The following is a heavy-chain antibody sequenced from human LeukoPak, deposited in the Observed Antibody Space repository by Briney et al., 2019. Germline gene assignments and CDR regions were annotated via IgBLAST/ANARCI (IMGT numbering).Heavy chain of an antibody. CDR3: ARGGGYSGYDDTNWFDP. CDR1: GFTFSSYS. CDR2: ISSSSSYI. Sequence: GGSLRLSCAASGFTFSSYSMNWVRQAPGKGLEWVLSISSSSSYIYYADSVKGRFTISRDNAKNSLYLQMNSLRAEDTAVYYCARGGGYSGYDDTNWFDPWGQGTLVTVSS. V-gene: IGHV3-21*01. J-gene: IGHJ5*02. D-gene: IGHD5-12*01.